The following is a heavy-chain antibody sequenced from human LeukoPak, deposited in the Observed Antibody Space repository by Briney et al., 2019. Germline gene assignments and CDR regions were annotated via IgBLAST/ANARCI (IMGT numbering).Heavy chain of an antibody. J-gene: IGHJ6*02. V-gene: IGHV4-59*11. CDR1: GASIDGHY. CDR2: VYYSGSI. D-gene: IGHD6-19*01. Sequence: SETLSLTCTVSGASIDGHYWSWIRLPPGKGLEWIGFVYYSGSISYNPSLKSRVTISADTSNNQFSLKLDSVTAADTAVYYCARLSRVAVAGSYGYHSMDVWGRGTTVTASS. CDR3: ARLSRVAVAGSYGYHSMDV.